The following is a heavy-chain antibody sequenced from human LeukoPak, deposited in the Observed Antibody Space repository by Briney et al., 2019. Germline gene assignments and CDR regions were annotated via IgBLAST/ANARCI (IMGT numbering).Heavy chain of an antibody. Sequence: GGSLRLSCAASGFTFSNYWMSWVRQAPGKGLEWVANIKEDGSEKYYVESVKGRFTISRDNAKTSLYLQMKSLRVEDTAIYYCARFTRSASYEVYWGQGTLVTVSS. J-gene: IGHJ4*02. V-gene: IGHV3-7*01. D-gene: IGHD3-10*01. CDR2: IKEDGSEK. CDR1: GFTFSNYW. CDR3: ARFTRSASYEVY.